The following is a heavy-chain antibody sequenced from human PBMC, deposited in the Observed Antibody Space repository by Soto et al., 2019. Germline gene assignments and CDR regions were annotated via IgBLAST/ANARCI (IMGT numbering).Heavy chain of an antibody. V-gene: IGHV2-5*01. CDR3: VHTGYSYDYLGY. CDR1: GFSLTTYGVG. Sequence: GPTLVNPTQTLTLPCTFSGFSLTTYGVGVGWIRQPPGKALEWLALIFWNDDERYSQSLKSRLTITKDTSKNQVALTMSNMDPVDTATYYGVHTGYSYDYLGYWGRGTLVTVSS. CDR2: IFWNDDE. J-gene: IGHJ4*02. D-gene: IGHD5-18*01.